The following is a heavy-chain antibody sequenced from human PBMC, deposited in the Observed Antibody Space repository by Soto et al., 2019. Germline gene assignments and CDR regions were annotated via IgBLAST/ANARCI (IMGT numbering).Heavy chain of an antibody. D-gene: IGHD3-10*01. Sequence: GGSLRLSCAASGFTFSSYGMHWVRQAPGKGLEWVAVIWYDGSNKYYADSVKGRFTISRDNSKNTLYLQMNSLRAEDTAVYYCARERDPPDYGSGSSPSLDYWGQGTLVTVSS. J-gene: IGHJ4*02. CDR3: ARERDPPDYGSGSSPSLDY. CDR2: IWYDGSNK. CDR1: GFTFSSYG. V-gene: IGHV3-33*01.